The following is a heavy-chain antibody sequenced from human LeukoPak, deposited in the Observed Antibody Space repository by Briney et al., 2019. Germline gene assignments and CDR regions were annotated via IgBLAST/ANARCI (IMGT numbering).Heavy chain of an antibody. D-gene: IGHD3-22*01. Sequence: SETLSLTCTVSGGSISSYYWSWIRQPPGKGLEWIGYIYYSGSTNYNPSLKSRVSISVDTSRNQFSLKLNSVTAADTAVYYCARVGDRKYYSDSSGYYYWFDPWGQGTLVTVSS. J-gene: IGHJ5*02. CDR1: GGSISSYY. CDR2: IYYSGST. V-gene: IGHV4-59*01. CDR3: ARVGDRKYYSDSSGYYYWFDP.